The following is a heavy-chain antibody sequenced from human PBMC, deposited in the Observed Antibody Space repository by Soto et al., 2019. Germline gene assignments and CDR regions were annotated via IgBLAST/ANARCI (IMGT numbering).Heavy chain of an antibody. CDR2: INSDGSST. CDR3: ARDSGSYGVYYYGMDV. J-gene: IGHJ6*02. D-gene: IGHD1-26*01. V-gene: IGHV3-74*01. CDR1: GFTFSSYW. Sequence: EVQLVESGGGLVQPGGSLRLSCAASGFTFSSYWMHWVRQAPGKGLVWVSRINSDGSSTSYADSVKGRFTISRDNAKNTLDLQMNSLRAEDTAVYYCARDSGSYGVYYYGMDVWGQGTTVTVSS.